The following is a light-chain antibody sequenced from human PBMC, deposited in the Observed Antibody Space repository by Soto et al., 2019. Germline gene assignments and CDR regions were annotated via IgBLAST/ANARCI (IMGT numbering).Light chain of an antibody. CDR2: AAS. CDR3: LQDINYPWT. CDR1: QGISNY. J-gene: IGKJ1*01. Sequence: DIQMTQSPSSLSTSFGDIVTITCRASQGISNYLAWYQQKPGKVPKLLIYAASTLQSGVPSRFSGSGSGTDFTLAISSLQPEDSATYYCLQDINYPWTFGQGTKVDIK. V-gene: IGKV1-27*01.